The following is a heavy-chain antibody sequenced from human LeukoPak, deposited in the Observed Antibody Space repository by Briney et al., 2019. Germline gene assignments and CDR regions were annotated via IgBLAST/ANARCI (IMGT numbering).Heavy chain of an antibody. CDR1: GFTFSSYW. D-gene: IGHD6-13*01. CDR2: IKQDGSEK. CDR3: ARDRIAAAGPVDY. Sequence: PGGSLRLSCAASGFTFSSYWMSWVRQAPGKGLEWVANIKQDGSEKYYVDSVKGRFTISRDNAKNSLYLQMNSLRAEDTAVYYCARDRIAAAGPVDYWGQGTLVTVSS. J-gene: IGHJ4*02. V-gene: IGHV3-7*01.